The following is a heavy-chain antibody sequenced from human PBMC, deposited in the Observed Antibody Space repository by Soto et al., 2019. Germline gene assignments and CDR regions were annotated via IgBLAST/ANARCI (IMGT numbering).Heavy chain of an antibody. D-gene: IGHD1-7*01. J-gene: IGHJ4*02. CDR1: GGSISSYY. CDR3: ARLTETEGNWNYPYYFDY. Sequence: PSETLSLTCTVSGGSISSYYWSWIRQPAGKGLEWIGRIYTSGSTNYNPSLKSRVTMSVDTSKNQFSLKLSSVTAADTAVYYCARLTETEGNWNYPYYFDYWGQGTLVTVS. CDR2: IYTSGST. V-gene: IGHV4-4*07.